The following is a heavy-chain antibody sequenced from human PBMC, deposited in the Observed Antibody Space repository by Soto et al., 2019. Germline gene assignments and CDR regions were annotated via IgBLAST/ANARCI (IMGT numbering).Heavy chain of an antibody. V-gene: IGHV3-21*01. CDR2: ISNSGSYK. CDR1: GFTFGSYM. CDR3: ARGEYGLDV. J-gene: IGHJ6*02. Sequence: GGSLRLSCAASGFTFGSYMMNWVHRAPGRGLEWVSSISNSGSYKYSADSVKGRLTISRDNAKNSLYLQMNSLRAEETAVYYCARGEYGLDVWGQGTMVTVSS.